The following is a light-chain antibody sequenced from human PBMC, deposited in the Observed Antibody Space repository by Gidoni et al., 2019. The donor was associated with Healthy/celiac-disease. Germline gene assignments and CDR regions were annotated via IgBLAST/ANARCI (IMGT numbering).Light chain of an antibody. CDR3: KQALQTPWT. V-gene: IGKV2-28*01. Sequence: DIVLTQSALSLPVTPVAPASISCRSSQSLLHSNGYNYLAWYLQKPGQSPQLLIYLGSNRASGVPDRVSGSGSGTDFTLKISRVEAEDVGVYYCKQALQTPWTFGQGTKVEIK. J-gene: IGKJ1*01. CDR1: QSLLHSNGYNY. CDR2: LGS.